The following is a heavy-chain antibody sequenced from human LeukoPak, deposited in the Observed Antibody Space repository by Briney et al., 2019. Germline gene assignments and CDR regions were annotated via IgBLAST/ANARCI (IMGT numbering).Heavy chain of an antibody. D-gene: IGHD3-22*01. CDR2: IRYDGSDK. J-gene: IGHJ4*02. CDR3: ARRSQTYESSGYWVASLDY. Sequence: GGSLRLSCAASGFTFSNYGIHWVRQAPGKGLEWVAFIRYDGSDKYYADSVKGRFTISRDNSKNTLFLQMNSLRAEDTAVYYCARRSQTYESSGYWVASLDYWGQGTPVTVSS. CDR1: GFTFSNYG. V-gene: IGHV3-30*02.